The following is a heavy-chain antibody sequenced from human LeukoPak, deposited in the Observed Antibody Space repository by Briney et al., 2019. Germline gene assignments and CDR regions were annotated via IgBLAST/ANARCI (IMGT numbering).Heavy chain of an antibody. Sequence: GGSLRLSCVASGFTFTSYAMSWVRQAPEKGLDWVSVLSGSGGTTDYADSVKGRFSISRDNSKNTLFLQMNSLRAEDMAVYYCAKASVCVYYGMDVWGQGTTVTVSS. J-gene: IGHJ6*02. V-gene: IGHV3-23*01. CDR1: GFTFTSYA. D-gene: IGHD2-8*01. CDR2: LSGSGGTT. CDR3: AKASVCVYYGMDV.